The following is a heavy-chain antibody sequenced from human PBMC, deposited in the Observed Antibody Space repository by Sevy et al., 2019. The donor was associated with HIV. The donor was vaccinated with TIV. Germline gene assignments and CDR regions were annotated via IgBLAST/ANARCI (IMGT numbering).Heavy chain of an antibody. CDR1: GFTINSYW. CDR3: AKIDDGDFGGVVRV. CDR2: IKQDESEQ. D-gene: IGHD2-21*01. J-gene: IGHJ3*01. Sequence: GGSLRLSCAASGFTINSYWMSWVRQAPGKGLEWVANIKQDESEQHYADSVKGRFTISRDNTKNSLFLQLDTVRDEDSAIYYCAKIDDGDFGGVVRVWGQGTMVTVSS. V-gene: IGHV3-7*03.